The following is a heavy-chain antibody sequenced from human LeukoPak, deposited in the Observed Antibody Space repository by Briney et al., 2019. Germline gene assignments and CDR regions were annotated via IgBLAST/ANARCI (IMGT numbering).Heavy chain of an antibody. V-gene: IGHV1-18*01. CDR1: GYTFTSYG. D-gene: IGHD2-2*02. Sequence: GASVKVSCKASGYTFTSYGISWVRQAPGQGLEWMGWISAYNGNTNYAQKLQGRVTMTTDRSTSTAYMEMRSLRSEDTAVYYCAREYCSSTSCYRTGDDFDYWGQGTLVTVSS. CDR3: AREYCSSTSCYRTGDDFDY. CDR2: ISAYNGNT. J-gene: IGHJ4*02.